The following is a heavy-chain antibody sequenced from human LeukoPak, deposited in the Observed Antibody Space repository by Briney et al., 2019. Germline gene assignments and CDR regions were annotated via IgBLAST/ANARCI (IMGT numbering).Heavy chain of an antibody. CDR2: IRSRDRTI. CDR1: GFTFSTYS. CDR3: ARDHRWGFDY. D-gene: IGHD7-27*01. Sequence: GGSLRLSCAASGFTFSTYSINWVRQAPGKGLEWVSYIRSRDRTIYYADSVKGRITISTDNAENSLYLQMNSLRTEDTAVYYCARDHRWGFDYWGRGTLVTVSS. J-gene: IGHJ4*02. V-gene: IGHV3-48*01.